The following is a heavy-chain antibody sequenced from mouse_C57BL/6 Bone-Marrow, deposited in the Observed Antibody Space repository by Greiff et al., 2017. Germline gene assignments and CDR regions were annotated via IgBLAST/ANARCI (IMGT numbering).Heavy chain of an antibody. Sequence: VQLQQSGAELARPGASVKLSCKASGYTFTSYGIRWVKQRTGQGLEWIGEIYPRSGNTYYNEKFKGKATLTADKSSRTAYLELRSLTSEDSAVYFCERGPYYGSSYAGFAYWGQGTLVTVSA. V-gene: IGHV1-81*01. D-gene: IGHD1-1*01. CDR1: GYTFTSYG. J-gene: IGHJ3*01. CDR3: ERGPYYGSSYAGFAY. CDR2: IYPRSGNT.